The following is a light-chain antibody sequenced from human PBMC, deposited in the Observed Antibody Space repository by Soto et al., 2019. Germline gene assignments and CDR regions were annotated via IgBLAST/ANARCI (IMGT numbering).Light chain of an antibody. Sequence: QSALTQPASVSGSPGQSITISCTGTSSDVGGYNYVSWYQQHPGKAPKLMIYDVSNRPSGVSNRFSGSKSGNTAYLTISGLQAEDEADYYCSSYTSSSTLLYVFGTGPKLTVL. CDR2: DVS. J-gene: IGLJ1*01. CDR1: SSDVGGYNY. CDR3: SSYTSSSTLLYV. V-gene: IGLV2-14*01.